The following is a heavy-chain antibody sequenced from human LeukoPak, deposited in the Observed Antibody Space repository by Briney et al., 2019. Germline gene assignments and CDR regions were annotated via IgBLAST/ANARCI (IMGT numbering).Heavy chain of an antibody. CDR2: ISGDGVTT. CDR1: GLPIADFA. V-gene: IGHV3-43*02. J-gene: IGHJ4*02. Sequence: GGSLRLSCVASGLPIADFAMHWVRQAPGKGLEWVSLISGDGVTTFYAESVKGRFSISRDNSKNSLSLEMNSLRTEDTAMYYCARESGKFDYWGQGTLVAVSS. CDR3: ARESGKFDY.